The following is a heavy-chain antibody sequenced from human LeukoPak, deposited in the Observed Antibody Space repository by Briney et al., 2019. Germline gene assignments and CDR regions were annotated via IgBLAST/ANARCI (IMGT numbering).Heavy chain of an antibody. D-gene: IGHD3-10*01. CDR3: ARVGRFGELLTSYFDY. Sequence: GGSLRLSCAASGFMVSSNDMTWVRQAPGKGLEWVSVIYSGGTTYYADSVKDRFTISRDNSKNTLYLQMNRLRAEDTAVYYCARVGRFGELLTSYFDYWGQGTLVTVSS. J-gene: IGHJ4*02. V-gene: IGHV3-66*01. CDR2: IYSGGTT. CDR1: GFMVSSND.